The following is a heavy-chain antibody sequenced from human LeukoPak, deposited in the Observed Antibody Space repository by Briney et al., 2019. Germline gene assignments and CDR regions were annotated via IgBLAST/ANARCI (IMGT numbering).Heavy chain of an antibody. CDR2: IYYSGST. D-gene: IGHD1-26*01. CDR3: ARGLGSYYNWFDP. V-gene: IGHV4-39*01. CDR1: VGSISSTNYY. Sequence: SETLSLTCTVSVGSISSTNYYWGWIRQPPGKGLEWIGTIYYSGSTYYNPSLKSRVTISVDTSKNQFSLQLSSVTAADTAVYYCARGLGSYYNWFDPWGQGTLVTVSS. J-gene: IGHJ5*02.